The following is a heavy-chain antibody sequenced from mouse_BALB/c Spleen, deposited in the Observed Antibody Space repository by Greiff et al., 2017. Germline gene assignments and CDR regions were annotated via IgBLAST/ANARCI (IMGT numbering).Heavy chain of an antibody. J-gene: IGHJ4*01. V-gene: IGHV14-4*02. CDR1: GFNIKDYY. Sequence: VQLQQSGAELVRSGASVKLSCTASGFNIKDYYMHWVKQRPEQGLEWIGWIDPENGDTEYAPKFQGKATMTADTSSNTAYLQLSSLTSEDTAVYYCNAPRVIARDAMDYWGQGTSVTVSS. CDR3: NAPRVIARDAMDY. CDR2: IDPENGDT. D-gene: IGHD1-1*01.